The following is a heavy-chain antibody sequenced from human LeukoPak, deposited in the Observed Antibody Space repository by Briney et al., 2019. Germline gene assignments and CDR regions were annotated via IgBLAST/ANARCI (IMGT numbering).Heavy chain of an antibody. V-gene: IGHV3-30*18. CDR1: GFTFSSYG. J-gene: IGHJ4*02. Sequence: PGGSLRLSCAASGFTFSSYGMHWVRQAPGKGLEWVAVISYDGSNKYYADSVKGRSTISRDNSKNTLYLQMNSLRAEDTAVYYCAKDSGSYFSYFDYWGQGTLVTVSS. CDR2: ISYDGSNK. D-gene: IGHD1-26*01. CDR3: AKDSGSYFSYFDY.